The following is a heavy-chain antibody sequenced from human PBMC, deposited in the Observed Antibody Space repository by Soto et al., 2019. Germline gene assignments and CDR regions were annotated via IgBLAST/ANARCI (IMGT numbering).Heavy chain of an antibody. J-gene: IGHJ6*02. D-gene: IGHD4-17*01. CDR3: AREGLVLVPTTVNSDYYYYAMDV. CDR1: GYTFTSYG. CDR2: ISGYNGNT. V-gene: IGHV1-18*01. Sequence: ASVKVSCKASGYTFTSYGISWVRQAPGQGLEWMGWISGYNGNTNLAQKLQGRVTMTTDTPTSTAFMELSSLRPEDTAVYYCAREGLVLVPTTVNSDYYYYAMDVWGQGTTVTVSS.